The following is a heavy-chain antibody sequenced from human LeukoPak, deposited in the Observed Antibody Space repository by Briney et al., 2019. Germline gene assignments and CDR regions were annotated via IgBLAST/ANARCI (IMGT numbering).Heavy chain of an antibody. CDR1: AYNFTNYW. J-gene: IGHJ5*01. V-gene: IGHV5-51*01. D-gene: IGHD3-9*01. CDR3: ARRTYDVLTGTPSSVRKNWFDS. CDR2: IYPGDSDA. Sequence: GESLKISCKGSAYNFTNYWIAWVRQMPGKGLEWMGIIYPGDSDARYSPSFRGHVTISADKSISTAYLQWNSLKASDTAMYYCARRTYDVLTGTPSSVRKNWFDSWGQGTLVTVSS.